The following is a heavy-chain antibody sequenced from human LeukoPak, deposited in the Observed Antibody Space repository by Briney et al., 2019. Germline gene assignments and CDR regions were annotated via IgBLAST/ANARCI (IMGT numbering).Heavy chain of an antibody. CDR2: IYTSGST. D-gene: IGHD4-23*01. CDR1: GGSISSGSYY. CDR3: AIGTDYGGIYFDY. Sequence: PSQTLSLTCTVSGGSISSGSYYWSWIRQPAGKGLEWIGRIYTSGSTNYNPSLKSRVTISVDTSKNQFSLKLSSVTAADTAVYYCAIGTDYGGIYFDYWGQGTLVTVSS. J-gene: IGHJ4*02. V-gene: IGHV4-61*02.